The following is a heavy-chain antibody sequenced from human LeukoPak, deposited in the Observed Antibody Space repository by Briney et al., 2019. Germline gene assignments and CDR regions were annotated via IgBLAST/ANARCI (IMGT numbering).Heavy chain of an antibody. CDR3: ARDGSFYFDY. CDR2: INPSGGST. CDR1: GYTFSSYY. Sequence: ASVKVSCKASGYTFSSYYMHWVGQAPGQGLEWMGIINPSGGSTTYAQKFQGRVTMTRDTSTSTVYMELSSLRSEDTGVYYCARDGSFYFDYWGQGTLVTVSS. D-gene: IGHD1-1*01. V-gene: IGHV1-46*01. J-gene: IGHJ4*02.